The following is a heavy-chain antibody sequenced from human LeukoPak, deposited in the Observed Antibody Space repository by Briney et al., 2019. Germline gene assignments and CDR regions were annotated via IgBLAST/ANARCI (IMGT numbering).Heavy chain of an antibody. CDR2: IIPIFGTA. CDR3: ARSDRDTTVTTDY. D-gene: IGHD4-17*01. Sequence: SVKVSCKASGGTFSSYAISWVRQAPGQGLEWMGGIIPIFGTANYAQKFQGRVTITADESTSTAYMELSSLRSEDTAVYYCARSDRDTTVTTDYWGQGTLVTVSS. V-gene: IGHV1-69*01. CDR1: GGTFSSYA. J-gene: IGHJ4*02.